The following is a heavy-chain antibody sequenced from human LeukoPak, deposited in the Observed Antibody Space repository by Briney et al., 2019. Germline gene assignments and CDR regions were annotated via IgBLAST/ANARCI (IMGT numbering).Heavy chain of an antibody. D-gene: IGHD4-17*01. CDR2: IIPIFGTA. V-gene: IGHV1-69*13. J-gene: IGHJ4*02. Sequence: SVKVSCKASGGTFSSYAISWVRQAPGQGLEWMGGIIPIFGTANYAQKFQGRVTITADESTSTAYMELSSLRSEDTAVYYCAREGKSPYDDYPREFFYWGQGTLVTVSS. CDR3: AREGKSPYDDYPREFFY. CDR1: GGTFSSYA.